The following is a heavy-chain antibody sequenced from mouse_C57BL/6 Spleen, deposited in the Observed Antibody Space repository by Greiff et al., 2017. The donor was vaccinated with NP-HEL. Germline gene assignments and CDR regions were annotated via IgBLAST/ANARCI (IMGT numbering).Heavy chain of an antibody. CDR2: INPNNGGT. CDR1: GYTFTDYN. V-gene: IGHV1-18*01. D-gene: IGHD1-1*01. Sequence: EVQLQQSGPELVKPGASVKIPCKASGYTFTDYNMDWVKQSHGKSLEWIGDINPNNGGTIYNQKFKGKATLTVDKSSSTAYMELRSLTSEDTAVYYCARYDTTDQGYFDVWGTGTTVTVSS. CDR3: ARYDTTDQGYFDV. J-gene: IGHJ1*03.